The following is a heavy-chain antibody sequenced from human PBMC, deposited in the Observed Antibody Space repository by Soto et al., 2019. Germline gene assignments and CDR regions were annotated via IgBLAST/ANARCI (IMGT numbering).Heavy chain of an antibody. Sequence: SETLSLTCTVSGGSISSYYWSWIRQPAGKGLEWIGRIYTSGSTNYNPSLKSRVTMSVDTSKNQFSLKLSSVTAADTAVYYCARDTFNYGSGTDAFDIWGQGTMVTV. D-gene: IGHD3-10*01. CDR3: ARDTFNYGSGTDAFDI. CDR2: IYTSGST. J-gene: IGHJ3*02. CDR1: GGSISSYY. V-gene: IGHV4-4*07.